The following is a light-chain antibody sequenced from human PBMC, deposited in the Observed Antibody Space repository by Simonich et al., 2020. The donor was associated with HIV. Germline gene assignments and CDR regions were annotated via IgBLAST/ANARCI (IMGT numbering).Light chain of an antibody. CDR1: QSNASN. CDR2: GAS. V-gene: IGKV3-15*01. Sequence: IVMTQSPATLSVSPGERATLSCRASQSNASNLAWYQQKPGQDPRLLIYGASTRATGVPARFSGSGSGTEFTLTISSMQSEDFAVYYCQQYNNWYTFGQGTKLEIK. J-gene: IGKJ2*01. CDR3: QQYNNWYT.